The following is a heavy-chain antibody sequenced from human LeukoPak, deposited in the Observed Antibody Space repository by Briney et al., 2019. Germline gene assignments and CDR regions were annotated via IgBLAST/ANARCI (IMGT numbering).Heavy chain of an antibody. Sequence: ASVKLSCKAAGYTFTNYGITWVRQAPRQGLEWRGWINAYNDNPNYAEKFQDRVTMTTDTSTSTAYMEVRSLTSDDTAVYYCARENYYGSGRRDYWGQGTLVTVSS. V-gene: IGHV1-18*01. J-gene: IGHJ4*02. D-gene: IGHD3-10*01. CDR2: INAYNDNP. CDR3: ARENYYGSGRRDY. CDR1: GYTFTNYG.